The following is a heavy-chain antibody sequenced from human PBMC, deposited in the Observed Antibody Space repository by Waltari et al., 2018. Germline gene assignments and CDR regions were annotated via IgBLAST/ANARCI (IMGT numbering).Heavy chain of an antibody. CDR1: GYTLTELS. Sequence: QVQLVQSGTEVKKPGASVKVSCKVSGYTLTELSLPCVRQVPGKGPEWMGGFDPEEGEIVYAQKFQGRVTMTEDTSTDTAYMKLSSLRSEDTAMYYCATIPSLSVSGPFDFWGQGTLVTVSS. V-gene: IGHV1-24*01. J-gene: IGHJ4*02. CDR3: ATIPSLSVSGPFDF. D-gene: IGHD1-1*01. CDR2: FDPEEGEI.